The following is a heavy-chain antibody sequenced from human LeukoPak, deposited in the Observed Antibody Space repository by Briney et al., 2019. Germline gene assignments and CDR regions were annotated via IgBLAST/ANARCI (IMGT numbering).Heavy chain of an antibody. CDR3: AKDSVYYDSSPGY. V-gene: IGHV3-33*06. CDR1: GFTFSSYG. Sequence: PGRSLRLSCAASGFTFSSYGMHWVRQAPGKGLEWLAVIWYDGSNKYYADSVKGRFTISRDNSKNTLYLQMNSLRAEDTAVYYCAKDSVYYDSSPGYWGQGTLVTVSS. CDR2: IWYDGSNK. D-gene: IGHD3-22*01. J-gene: IGHJ4*02.